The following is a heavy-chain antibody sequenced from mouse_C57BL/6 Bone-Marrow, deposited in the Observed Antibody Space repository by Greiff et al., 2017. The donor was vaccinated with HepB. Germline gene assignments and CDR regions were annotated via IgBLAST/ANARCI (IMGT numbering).Heavy chain of an antibody. J-gene: IGHJ3*01. CDR3: AREGDGYYWFAY. Sequence: VQLVESGAELARPGASVKLSCKASGYTFTSYGISWVKQRTGQGLEWIGEIYPRSGNTYYNEKFKGKATLTADKSSSTAYMELRSLTSEDSAVYFCAREGDGYYWFAYWGQGTLVTVSA. CDR2: IYPRSGNT. V-gene: IGHV1-81*01. D-gene: IGHD2-3*01. CDR1: GYTFTSYG.